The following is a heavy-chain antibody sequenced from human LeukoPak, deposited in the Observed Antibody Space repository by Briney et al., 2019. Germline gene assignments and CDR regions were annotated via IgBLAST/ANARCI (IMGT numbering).Heavy chain of an antibody. CDR1: GFTFSSYA. V-gene: IGHV3-30-3*01. J-gene: IGHJ4*02. CDR3: ARAGYFDY. CDR2: ISYGGSNK. Sequence: GGSLRLSCAASGFTFSSYAMHWVRQAPGKGLEWVAVISYGGSNKYYADSVKGRFTISRDNSKNTLYLQMNSLRAEDTAVYYCARAGYFDYWGQGTLVTVSS.